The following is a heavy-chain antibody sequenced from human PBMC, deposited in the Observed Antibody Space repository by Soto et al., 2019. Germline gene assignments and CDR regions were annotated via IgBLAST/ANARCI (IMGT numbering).Heavy chain of an antibody. J-gene: IGHJ4*02. Sequence: EVQLVESGGGLVQPGGSLRLSCAASGFTFSSHWMSWVRQAPGKGLEWVANIKEDGTEKYYVGSVKGRFTISRDNAKNSLYLQMRSLRAEDKAVYYCARVTWAYDYVWGRYFDYWGQGFLVTVSS. CDR2: IKEDGTEK. V-gene: IGHV3-7*01. CDR3: ARVTWAYDYVWGRYFDY. CDR1: GFTFSSHW. D-gene: IGHD3-16*01.